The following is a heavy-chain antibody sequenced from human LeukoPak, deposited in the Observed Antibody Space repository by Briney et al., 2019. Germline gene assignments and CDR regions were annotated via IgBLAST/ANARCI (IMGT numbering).Heavy chain of an antibody. V-gene: IGHV3-30-3*01. D-gene: IGHD3-10*01. CDR1: GFSLSNFQ. J-gene: IGHJ5*02. Sequence: GGSLRLSCVASGFSLSNFQMYWVRQAPGKGLEWVSIISLDGSTEFYADSVKGRFTISRDTASNTMQLEMNNLRIEDTAVYYCMRDYMGWFDPWGQGSLVTVSS. CDR2: ISLDGSTE. CDR3: MRDYMGWFDP.